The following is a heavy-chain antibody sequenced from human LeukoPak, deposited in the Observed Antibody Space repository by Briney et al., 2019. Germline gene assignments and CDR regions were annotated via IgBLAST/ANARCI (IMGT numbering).Heavy chain of an antibody. CDR1: EFIFSDYD. J-gene: IGHJ4*02. D-gene: IGHD5-12*01. Sequence: PGGSLRLSCDASEFIFSDYDMNWVRQAPGKGLEWVAFIRYDGSNEYYADSVKGRFTISRDNSKNTLYLQMNSLRADDTALYYCAKNEVWWLPDSWGQGTLVTVSS. V-gene: IGHV3-30*02. CDR3: AKNEVWWLPDS. CDR2: IRYDGSNE.